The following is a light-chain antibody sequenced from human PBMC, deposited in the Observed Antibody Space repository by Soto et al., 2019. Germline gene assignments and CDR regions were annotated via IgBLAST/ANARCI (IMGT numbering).Light chain of an antibody. CDR1: SGSIASNY. Sequence: NFMLTQPHSVSESPGKTVTISCTRSSGSIASNYVQWYQQRPVSAPTTVIYEDNPSPSGVPGRFSGSIDSSSNSASLTISGLKTDDEASYYGQSYDSSIVVFGGGTKLTVL. CDR2: EDN. J-gene: IGLJ2*01. V-gene: IGLV6-57*03. CDR3: QSYDSSIVV.